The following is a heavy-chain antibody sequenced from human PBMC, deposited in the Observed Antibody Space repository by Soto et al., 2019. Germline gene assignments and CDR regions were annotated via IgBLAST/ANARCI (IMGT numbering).Heavy chain of an antibody. CDR1: GGSIRSGGFS. CDR3: ARAGDRVYESSTYTRSVFYA. CDR2: IYDSGST. V-gene: IGHV4-30-2*01. D-gene: IGHD3-22*01. J-gene: IGHJ5*02. Sequence: PPETLSLTCAVSGGSIRSGGFSWSWIRQPPGKGLEWIGHIYDSGSTYYNPSLRSRVTISVDRSKNQFSLKLSSVTAADTAVYFCARAGDRVYESSTYTRSVFYAWGQGTPVTLAS.